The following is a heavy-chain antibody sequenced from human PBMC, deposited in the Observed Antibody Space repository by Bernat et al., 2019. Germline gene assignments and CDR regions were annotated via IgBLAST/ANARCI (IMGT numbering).Heavy chain of an antibody. CDR1: GFTFSSYG. V-gene: IGHV3-30*18. Sequence: QVQLVESGGGVVQPGRSLRLSCTASGFTFSSYGMHWVRQAPGKGLEWVAVISDDGSNKYYADSVKGRFTISRDNSKNTLYLQMNSLRAEDTAVYYCAKDGALNPTLRYFDLWGRGTLVTVSS. CDR2: ISDDGSNK. J-gene: IGHJ2*01. CDR3: AKDGALNPTLRYFDL. D-gene: IGHD2-15*01.